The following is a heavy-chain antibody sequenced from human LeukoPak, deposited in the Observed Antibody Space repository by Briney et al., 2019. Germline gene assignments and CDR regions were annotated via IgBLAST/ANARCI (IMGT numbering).Heavy chain of an antibody. CDR3: AREGSGWYRSYFYYHMDV. CDR2: IYTSGST. V-gene: IGHV4-4*07. Sequence: SETLSLTCTVSGGSISSYYWSWIRQPAGKGLEWIGRIYTSGSTNYNPSLKSRVTMSVDTSKNQFSLKLSSVTAADTAVYYCAREGSGWYRSYFYYHMDVWGKGTTVTVSS. D-gene: IGHD6-19*01. CDR1: GGSISSYY. J-gene: IGHJ6*03.